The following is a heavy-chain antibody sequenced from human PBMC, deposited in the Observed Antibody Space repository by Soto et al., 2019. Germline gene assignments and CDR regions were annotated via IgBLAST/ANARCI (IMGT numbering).Heavy chain of an antibody. CDR2: IYYSGST. D-gene: IGHD3-22*01. CDR3: ARTYSSGYLASAFDI. CDR1: GGSISSGGYY. V-gene: IGHV4-31*03. J-gene: IGHJ3*02. Sequence: SETLSLTCPVSGGSISSGGYYWSWIRQHPGKGLEWIGYIYYSGSTYYNPSLKSRVTISVDTSKNQFSLKLSSVTAADTAVYYCARTYSSGYLASAFDIWGQGTMVTVSS.